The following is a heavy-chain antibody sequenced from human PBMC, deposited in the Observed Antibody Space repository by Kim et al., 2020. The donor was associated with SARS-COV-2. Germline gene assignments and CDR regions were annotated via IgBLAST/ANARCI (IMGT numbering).Heavy chain of an antibody. CDR3: ARVLAAGTGGGYGWFDP. V-gene: IGHV3-74*01. CDR2: INSDGSST. J-gene: IGHJ5*02. D-gene: IGHD6-13*01. Sequence: GGSLRLSCAASGFTFSSYWMHWVRQAPGKGLVWVSRINSDGSSTSYADSVKGRFTISRDNAKNTLYLQMNSLRAEDTAVYYCARVLAAGTGGGYGWFDPWGQGTLVTVSS. CDR1: GFTFSSYW.